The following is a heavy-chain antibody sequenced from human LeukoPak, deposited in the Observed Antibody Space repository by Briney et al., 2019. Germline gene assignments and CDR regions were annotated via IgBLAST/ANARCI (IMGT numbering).Heavy chain of an antibody. CDR1: GYTFTSYD. J-gene: IGHJ4*02. D-gene: IGHD1-26*01. CDR3: ARVGSGTPEDYFDY. Sequence: ASVKVSCKASGYTFTSYDINWVRQATGQGLEWMGWMNSNSGNTGYAQKFQGRVTMTKNTSISTAYMELSSLRSEDTAVYYCARVGSGTPEDYFDYWGQGTLVTVSS. V-gene: IGHV1-8*01. CDR2: MNSNSGNT.